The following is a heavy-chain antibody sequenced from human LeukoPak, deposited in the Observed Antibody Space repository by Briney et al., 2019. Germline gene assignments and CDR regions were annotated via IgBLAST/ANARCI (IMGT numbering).Heavy chain of an antibody. Sequence: GRSLRLSCAASGFTFSSYAMHWVRQAPGKGLEWVAVISYDGSNKYYADSVKGRFTISRDNSKNTLYLQMNSLRAEDTAVYYCARVSGREYSGYDLTNYWGQGTLVTVSS. D-gene: IGHD5-12*01. CDR3: ARVSGREYSGYDLTNY. J-gene: IGHJ4*02. CDR2: ISYDGSNK. V-gene: IGHV3-30-3*01. CDR1: GFTFSSYA.